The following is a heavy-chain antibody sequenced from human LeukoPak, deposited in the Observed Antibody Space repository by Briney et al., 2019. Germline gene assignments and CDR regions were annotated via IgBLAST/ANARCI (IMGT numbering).Heavy chain of an antibody. CDR2: INTYKGDT. J-gene: IGHJ5*02. Sequence: ASVKVSCKASGDTFASYGITWVRQAPGQGLEWMGWINTYKGDTEYAQKLQGRVTMTTDKTTNTVYMDLRSLRYEDTAVYYCASCSLADPRWWFDPWGQGTLVTVSS. V-gene: IGHV1-18*01. CDR1: GDTFASYG. CDR3: ASCSLADPRWWFDP. D-gene: IGHD2-15*01.